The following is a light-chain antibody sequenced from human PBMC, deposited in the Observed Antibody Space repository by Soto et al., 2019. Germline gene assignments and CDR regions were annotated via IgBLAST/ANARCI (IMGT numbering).Light chain of an antibody. CDR2: EGN. J-gene: IGLJ3*02. Sequence: QSALTQPASVSESPGQSISISCGGGRNDIGTYNLVSWYQQHPGKAPKLIIYEGNKRPSGVSNRFSGSRSGNTASLTISGVQADDDADYYCCSYTDGSSLLFGGGTKLTVL. V-gene: IGLV2-23*01. CDR1: RNDIGTYNL. CDR3: CSYTDGSSLL.